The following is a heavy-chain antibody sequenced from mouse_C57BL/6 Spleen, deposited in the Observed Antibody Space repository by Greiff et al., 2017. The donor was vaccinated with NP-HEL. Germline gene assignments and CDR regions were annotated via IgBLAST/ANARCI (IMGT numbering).Heavy chain of an antibody. CDR3: AREIYYDYLAWFAY. CDR1: GFSLTSYG. Sequence: VQVVESGPGLVAPSQSLSITCTVSGFSLTSYGVSWVRQPPGKGLEWLGVIWGDGSTNYHSALISRLSISKDNSKSQVFLKLNSLQTDDTATYYCAREIYYDYLAWFAYWGQGTLVTVSA. V-gene: IGHV2-3*01. D-gene: IGHD2-4*01. J-gene: IGHJ3*01. CDR2: IWGDGST.